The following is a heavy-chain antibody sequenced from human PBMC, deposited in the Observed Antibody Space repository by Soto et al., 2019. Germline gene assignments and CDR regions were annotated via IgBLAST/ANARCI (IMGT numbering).Heavy chain of an antibody. D-gene: IGHD6-19*01. V-gene: IGHV4-4*07. J-gene: IGHJ5*02. CDR2: ISTSGTT. Sequence: PSETLSLTCTVSGASISSYFWTWIRQPAGKGLDWIGRISTSGTTNYNPSLKSRVTMSVDTSKNHFSLNLSSVTAADTAVYYCAREAGPDRWFDPWSQGTLVTVSS. CDR3: AREAGPDRWFDP. CDR1: GASISSYF.